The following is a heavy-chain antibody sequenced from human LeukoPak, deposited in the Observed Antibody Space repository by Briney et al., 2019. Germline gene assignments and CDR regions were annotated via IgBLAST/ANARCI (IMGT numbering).Heavy chain of an antibody. CDR1: GGSFSGYY. CDR3: ARGETENDAFGI. Sequence: SETLSLTCAVYGGSFSGYYWSWIRQPPGKGLEWIGEINHSGSTNYNPSLKSRVTISVDTSKNQFSLKLSSVTAADTAVYYCARGETENDAFGIWGQGTMVTVSS. J-gene: IGHJ3*02. V-gene: IGHV4-34*01. CDR2: INHSGST.